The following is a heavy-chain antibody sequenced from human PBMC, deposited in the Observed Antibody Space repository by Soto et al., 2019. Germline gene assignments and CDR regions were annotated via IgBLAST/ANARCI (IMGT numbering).Heavy chain of an antibody. Sequence: PSETLSLTCAVFGGSVRSETHFWSWIRQPPGKGLEWIGYIYHSGITNSNPSLKGRLTISVDKSTNHFSLSLASVTAADTAIYYCAREDMSGTYYFDSWGQGTRVTVSS. V-gene: IGHV4-61*03. J-gene: IGHJ4*02. CDR1: GGSVRSETHF. D-gene: IGHD1-26*01. CDR2: IYHSGIT. CDR3: AREDMSGTYYFDS.